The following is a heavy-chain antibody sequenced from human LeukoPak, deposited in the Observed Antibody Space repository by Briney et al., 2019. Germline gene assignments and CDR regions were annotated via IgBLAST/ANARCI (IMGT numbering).Heavy chain of an antibody. CDR3: ARSYSSSGYYYYGMDL. CDR1: GGSISTYY. V-gene: IGHV4-59*01. Sequence: SETLSLTCTVSGGSISTYYWSWIRQPPGKGLEWIGYIYYSGNTIYNSSLKSRVTISVDKSKNQFSLKLSSMTAADTAVYYCARSYSSSGYYYYGMDLWGQGTTVTVSS. CDR2: IYYSGNT. D-gene: IGHD6-6*01. J-gene: IGHJ6*02.